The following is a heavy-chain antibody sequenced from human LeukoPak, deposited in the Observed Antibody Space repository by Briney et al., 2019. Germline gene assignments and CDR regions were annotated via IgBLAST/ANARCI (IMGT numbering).Heavy chain of an antibody. V-gene: IGHV3-48*01. CDR1: GFTFSSYS. CDR2: ISDTDAAI. Sequence: PGGSLRLSCAASGFTFSSYSMNWVRQAPGKGLEWLSYISDTDAAIYYADSVKGRFTISRDNAKNSLYLQMNSLRADDTAVYYCAREAPYFDYWGQGTLVTVSS. J-gene: IGHJ4*02. CDR3: AREAPYFDY.